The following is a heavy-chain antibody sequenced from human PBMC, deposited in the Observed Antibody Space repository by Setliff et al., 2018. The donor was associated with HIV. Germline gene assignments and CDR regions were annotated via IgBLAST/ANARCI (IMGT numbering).Heavy chain of an antibody. D-gene: IGHD3-3*01. V-gene: IGHV3-30*02. J-gene: IGHJ4*02. CDR2: IRCAGTDK. Sequence: PGGSLRLSCAASGFTFNTYDMHWVRQAPGKGLEWVPFIRCAGTDKCYLDSVQGRFTISRDNSRNTLCLQMNSLRAEDTAVYYCAKVGVETFDYWGQGTLVTVSS. CDR1: GFTFNTYD. CDR3: AKVGVETFDY.